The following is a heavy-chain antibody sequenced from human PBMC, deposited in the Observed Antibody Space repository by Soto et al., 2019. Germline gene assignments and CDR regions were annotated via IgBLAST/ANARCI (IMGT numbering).Heavy chain of an antibody. CDR1: GYTFNNYI. J-gene: IGHJ4*02. CDR3: AREMITATFFDY. V-gene: IGHV1-18*01. CDR2: INGFNGDT. Sequence: QVQLVQSGAEVKKPGASVKVSCKASGYTFNNYIITWVRQAPGHGLEWMGWINGFNGDTKYAQKLQGRVTMTADISTSTAYMELRSLRSDDTGVYYCAREMITATFFDYWGQGTLVTVSS. D-gene: IGHD3-16*01.